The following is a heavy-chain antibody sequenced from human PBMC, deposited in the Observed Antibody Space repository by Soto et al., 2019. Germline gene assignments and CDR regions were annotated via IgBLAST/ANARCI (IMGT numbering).Heavy chain of an antibody. CDR2: IRSKANSYAT. CDR1: GFTFSGSA. V-gene: IGHV3-73*01. J-gene: IGHJ3*02. Sequence: VGSLKLSCAASGFTFSGSAMHWVRQASGKGLEWVGRIRSKANSYATAYAASVKGRFTISRDDSKNTAYLQMNSLKTEDTAVYYCTRRRHSSSSAFDIWGQGTMVTVSS. CDR3: TRRRHSSSSAFDI. D-gene: IGHD6-6*01.